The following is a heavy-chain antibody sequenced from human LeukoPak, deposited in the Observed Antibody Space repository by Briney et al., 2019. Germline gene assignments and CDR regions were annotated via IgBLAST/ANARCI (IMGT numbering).Heavy chain of an antibody. V-gene: IGHV4-30-2*01. D-gene: IGHD6-6*01. CDR3: ARFRGYSSSSWTDY. Sequence: SETLSLTCTVSGGSISSGGYYWRWIRQPPGQGLEWIGYIYHSGSTYYNPSLKSRVTISVDRSKNQFSLKLSSVTAADTAVYYCARFRGYSSSSWTDYWGQGTLVTVSS. CDR2: IYHSGST. J-gene: IGHJ4*02. CDR1: GGSISSGGYY.